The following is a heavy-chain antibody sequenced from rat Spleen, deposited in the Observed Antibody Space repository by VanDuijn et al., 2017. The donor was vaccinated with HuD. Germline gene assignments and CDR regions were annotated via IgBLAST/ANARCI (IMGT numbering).Heavy chain of an antibody. D-gene: IGHD4-3*01. Sequence: EVQLVESGGGLVQPGGSLKLSCVASGFTFNNYWMTWIRQAPGRGLEWVASITNASGRTYYPDSVKGRFTISRYNAKSTLYLQMNSLRSEDTATYYCATSGYGWGQGVMVTVSS. V-gene: IGHV5-31*01. CDR1: GFTFNNYW. J-gene: IGHJ2*01. CDR2: ITNASGRT. CDR3: ATSGYG.